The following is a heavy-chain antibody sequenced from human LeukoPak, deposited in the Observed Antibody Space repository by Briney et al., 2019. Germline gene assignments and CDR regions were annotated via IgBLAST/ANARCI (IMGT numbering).Heavy chain of an antibody. CDR2: INHSGST. V-gene: IGHV4-34*01. Sequence: SETLSLTCAVYGGSFSGYYWSWIRQPRGRGLEWIGEINHSGSTNYNPSLKSRVTISVDTSKNQFSLKLSSVTAADTAVYYCARGRRDHAYYYGSGSYPTYYFDYWGQGTLVTVSS. CDR3: ARGRRDHAYYYGSGSYPTYYFDY. CDR1: GGSFSGYY. D-gene: IGHD3-10*01. J-gene: IGHJ4*02.